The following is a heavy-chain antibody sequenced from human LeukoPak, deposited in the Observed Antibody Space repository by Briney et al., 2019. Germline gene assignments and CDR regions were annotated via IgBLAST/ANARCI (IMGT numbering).Heavy chain of an antibody. Sequence: PSETLSLTCAVSGGSISSGGYSWSWLRQPPGKDLGLIVYIYHSGSTYYNPSLESRVTISVDRSKNQFSLNLSSVTAADTAVYYCARGRRSLRGSSWYYYNNWFDHWGQGTLVTVSS. J-gene: IGHJ5*02. D-gene: IGHD6-13*01. CDR2: IYHSGST. V-gene: IGHV4-30-2*01. CDR1: GGSISSGGYS. CDR3: ARGRRSLRGSSWYYYNNWFDH.